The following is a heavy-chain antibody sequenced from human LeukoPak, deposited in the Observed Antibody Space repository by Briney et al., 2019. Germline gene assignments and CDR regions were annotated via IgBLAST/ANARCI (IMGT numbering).Heavy chain of an antibody. Sequence: PGGSLRLSCAASGFTFSSYWMHWVRQAPGKGLVWVSRINGDGSSTTYADSVKGRFTISRDNAKNTLYLQMNSLRAEDTAVYYCAKGGIGWYSSSWYLDAWGQGTLVTVSS. D-gene: IGHD6-13*01. J-gene: IGHJ5*02. V-gene: IGHV3-74*01. CDR3: AKGGIGWYSSSWYLDA. CDR2: INGDGSST. CDR1: GFTFSSYW.